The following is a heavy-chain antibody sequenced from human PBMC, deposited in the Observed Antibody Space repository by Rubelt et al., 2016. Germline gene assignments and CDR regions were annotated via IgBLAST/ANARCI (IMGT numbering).Heavy chain of an antibody. CDR1: GDSIRKYY. CDR2: VFYSGST. V-gene: IGHV4-59*01. Sequence: QVQLQQWGAGLLKPSETLSLTCTVSGDSIRKYYWSWIRQPPGKGPEWIGYVFYSGSTNYNPSLKSQVTISIDTSTSQFPLRLDLMTAAETAVYYGGRGPATGYGNLDYWGQGTLVTVSS. CDR3: GRGPATGYGNLDY. D-gene: IGHD5-12*01. J-gene: IGHJ4*02.